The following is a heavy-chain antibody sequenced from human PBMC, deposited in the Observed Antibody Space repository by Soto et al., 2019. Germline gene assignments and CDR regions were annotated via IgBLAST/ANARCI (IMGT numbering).Heavy chain of an antibody. J-gene: IGHJ1*01. CDR2: ISGSGGST. Sequence: EVQLLESGGGLVQPGGSLRLSCAASGFTFSSYAMSWVRQAPGKGLEWVSAISGSGGSTYYADSVKGRFTISRDNSKNTLYLQMNSLRAEDTAVYYCAKVNEQQLVLAEYFQHWRQGSLVTVSS. V-gene: IGHV3-23*01. CDR1: GFTFSSYA. CDR3: AKVNEQQLVLAEYFQH. D-gene: IGHD6-13*01.